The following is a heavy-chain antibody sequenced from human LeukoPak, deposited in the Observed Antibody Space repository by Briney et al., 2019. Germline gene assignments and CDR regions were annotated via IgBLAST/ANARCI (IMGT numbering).Heavy chain of an antibody. V-gene: IGHV3-48*01. Sequence: PGGSLRLSCAASGFTFSSYTMNWVRQAPGRGLEWVSYISSGSGSIYYADSVKGRFTISRDNAKNSLYLQMNSLRAEDTAVYYCATGAAVGTSRFDYWGQGTLVTVSS. CDR1: GFTFSSYT. J-gene: IGHJ4*02. D-gene: IGHD6-13*01. CDR2: ISSGSGSI. CDR3: ATGAAVGTSRFDY.